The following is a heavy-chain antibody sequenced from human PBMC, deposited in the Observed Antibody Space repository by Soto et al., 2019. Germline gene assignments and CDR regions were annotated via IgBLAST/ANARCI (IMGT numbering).Heavy chain of an antibody. CDR2: LTPLFGTA. Sequence: QVQLVQSGAEVKKPGSSVKVSCKASGGTFSNYAISWVRQAPGQGLEWMGGLTPLFGTANYAQNCQGRVTITADESTTTAYMEFSSLKSEDTAVDYCAQTLGLAVAGPGLFDLWGRGTLITVSA. CDR1: GGTFSNYA. J-gene: IGHJ2*01. V-gene: IGHV1-69*12. CDR3: AQTLGLAVAGPGLFDL. D-gene: IGHD6-19*01.